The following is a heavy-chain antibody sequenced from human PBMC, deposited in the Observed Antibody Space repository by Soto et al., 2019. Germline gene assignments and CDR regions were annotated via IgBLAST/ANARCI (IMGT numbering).Heavy chain of an antibody. Sequence: SETLSLTCAVSGGSFSGYYWSWIRQPPGKGLEWIGDINPSGSTNYNPSLKSRVTISVDTSKNQFSLKLASVTAADTAVYYCARVGGYTAMSPRAFDIWGQGTRVTVSS. CDR1: GGSFSGYY. CDR2: INPSGST. CDR3: ARVGGYTAMSPRAFDI. V-gene: IGHV4-34*01. D-gene: IGHD5-18*01. J-gene: IGHJ3*02.